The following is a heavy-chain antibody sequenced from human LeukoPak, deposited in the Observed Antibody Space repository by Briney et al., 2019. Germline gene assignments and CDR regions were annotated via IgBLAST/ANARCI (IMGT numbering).Heavy chain of an antibody. CDR1: GFTFSSYA. CDR2: ISGSGGST. J-gene: IGHJ4*02. Sequence: GGSLRLSCAASGFTFSSYAMSWVRQAPGKGLEWASAISGSGGSTYYADSVKGRFTISRDNSKNTLYLQMNSLRAEDTAVYYCAKAVDTAPEGFLDYWGQGTLVTVSS. CDR3: AKAVDTAPEGFLDY. D-gene: IGHD5-18*01. V-gene: IGHV3-23*01.